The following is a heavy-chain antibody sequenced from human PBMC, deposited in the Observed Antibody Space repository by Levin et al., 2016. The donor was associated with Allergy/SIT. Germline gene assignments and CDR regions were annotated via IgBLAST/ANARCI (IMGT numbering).Heavy chain of an antibody. J-gene: IGHJ5*02. D-gene: IGHD2-15*01. CDR2: ISGSGDNT. Sequence: GESLKISCAASGFTFSTYVMSWVRQAPGKGLEWVSTISGSGDNTYYADSVKGRFTISRDNSKNTLSLQMNSLRAEDTTVYYCARAGVVTSATPWFDPWGQGTLVVVSS. CDR1: GFTFSTYV. V-gene: IGHV3-23*01. CDR3: ARAGVVTSATPWFDP.